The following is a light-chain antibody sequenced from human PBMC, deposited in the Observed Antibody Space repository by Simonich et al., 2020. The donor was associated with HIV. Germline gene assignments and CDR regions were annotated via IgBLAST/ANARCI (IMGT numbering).Light chain of an antibody. V-gene: IGKV1D-13*01. Sequence: AIQLTQSPSSLSASVGDRVTITCRASQGISSALAWYQQKPGKAPKLLIYDASSLESGVPSRFSGSGSGTEFTLTISSLQPDDFATYFCQQYSNYSRTFGQGTKVDIK. J-gene: IGKJ1*01. CDR3: QQYSNYSRT. CDR1: QGISSA. CDR2: DAS.